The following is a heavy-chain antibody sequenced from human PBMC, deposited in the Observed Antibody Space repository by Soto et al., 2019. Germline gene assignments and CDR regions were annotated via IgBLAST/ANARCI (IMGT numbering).Heavy chain of an antibody. Sequence: EVQLVESGGGLVQPGGSLRLSCAASGFTFSSYWMSWVRQAPGKGLEWVANIKQDGSEKHYVDSVKGRFTISRDNAKNSLYLEMNSLRAEDTAVYYCARDPGIAAAGTVGYFDYWGQGTLVTVSS. CDR1: GFTFSSYW. J-gene: IGHJ4*02. CDR2: IKQDGSEK. D-gene: IGHD6-13*01. CDR3: ARDPGIAAAGTVGYFDY. V-gene: IGHV3-7*01.